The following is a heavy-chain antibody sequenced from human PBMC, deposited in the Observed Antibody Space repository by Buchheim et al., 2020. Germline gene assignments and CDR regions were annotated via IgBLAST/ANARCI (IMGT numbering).Heavy chain of an antibody. Sequence: QLQLQESGPGLVKPSETLSLTCTVSGGSISSSSYYWGWIRPPPGKGLEWIGSIYYSGSTYYNPSLKSRVTISVDTSKNQFSLKLSSVTAADTAVYYCARVATYYYDSSGYYSLFGLDYWGQGTL. CDR1: GGSISSSSYY. V-gene: IGHV4-39*01. CDR2: IYYSGST. D-gene: IGHD3-22*01. J-gene: IGHJ4*02. CDR3: ARVATYYYDSSGYYSLFGLDY.